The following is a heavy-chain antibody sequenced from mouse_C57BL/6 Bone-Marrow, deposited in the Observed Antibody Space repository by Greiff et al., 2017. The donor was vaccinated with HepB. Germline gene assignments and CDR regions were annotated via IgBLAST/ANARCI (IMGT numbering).Heavy chain of an antibody. V-gene: IGHV6-6*01. D-gene: IGHD2-4*01. CDR1: GFTFSDAW. CDR3: TSQALYYDYDVGYAMDY. CDR2: IRNKANNHAT. J-gene: IGHJ4*01. Sequence: EVKLVESGGGLVQPGGSMKLSCAASGFTFSDAWMDWVRQSPEKGLEWVAEIRNKANNHATYYAESVKGRFTISRDDSNSSVYLQMNSLRAEDTGIYYCTSQALYYDYDVGYAMDYWGQGTSVTVSS.